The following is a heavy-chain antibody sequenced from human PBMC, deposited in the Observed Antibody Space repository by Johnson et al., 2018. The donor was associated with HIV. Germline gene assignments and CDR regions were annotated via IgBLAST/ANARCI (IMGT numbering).Heavy chain of an antibody. Sequence: VQLVESGGGLVQPGGSLRLSCAASGFTFSNYDMHWVRQPTGKRLEWVSGIATTGDTYCADSVKGRFTISRDNSKNTLNLQMDSLRAEDTAVYYCAKHNGNSLYWYAFDIWGQGTMVTVSS. V-gene: IGHV3-13*01. CDR1: GFTFSNYD. J-gene: IGHJ3*02. D-gene: IGHD5/OR15-5a*01. CDR2: IATTGDT. CDR3: AKHNGNSLYWYAFDI.